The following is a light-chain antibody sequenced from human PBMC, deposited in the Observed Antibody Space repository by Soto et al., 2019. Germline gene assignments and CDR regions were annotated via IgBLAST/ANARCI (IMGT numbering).Light chain of an antibody. V-gene: IGKV3-20*01. CDR2: GAS. Sequence: EIVLTQSPGTLSLSPGERATLSCRASQSVSSSYLAWYQQKPGQAPRLLIYGASSRATGIPDRFSGSGSGTDFTLTISRLEPXXXAVYYCQQYGSSLTWTFGQGTKVEIK. J-gene: IGKJ1*01. CDR3: QQYGSSLTWT. CDR1: QSVSSSY.